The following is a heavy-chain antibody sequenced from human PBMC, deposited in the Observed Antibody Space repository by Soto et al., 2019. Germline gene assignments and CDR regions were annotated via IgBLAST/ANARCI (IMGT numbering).Heavy chain of an antibody. Sequence: HPGGSLRLSCAASGVTFSSYCMHWVRQAPGKGLEWVAVIWYDGSNKYYADSVKGRFTISRDNSKNTLYLQMNSLRAEDTAVYYCARDRGCSGGSCASPGGMGVWGQGTTVTVSS. CDR2: IWYDGSNK. J-gene: IGHJ6*02. CDR3: ARDRGCSGGSCASPGGMGV. D-gene: IGHD2-15*01. V-gene: IGHV3-33*01. CDR1: GVTFSSYC.